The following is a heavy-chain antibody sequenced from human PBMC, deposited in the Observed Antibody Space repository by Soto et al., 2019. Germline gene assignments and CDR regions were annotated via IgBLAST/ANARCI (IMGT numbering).Heavy chain of an antibody. CDR1: GGSISSYY. V-gene: IGHV4-59*01. J-gene: IGHJ5*02. CDR3: ARKPPGVELHWFDP. Sequence: TLSLTCTVSGGSISSYYWSWIRQPPGKGLEWIGYIYYSGSTNYNPSLKSRVTISVDTSKNQFSLKLSSVTAADTAVYYCARKPPGVELHWFDPWGQGTLVTVSS. CDR2: IYYSGST. D-gene: IGHD1-7*01.